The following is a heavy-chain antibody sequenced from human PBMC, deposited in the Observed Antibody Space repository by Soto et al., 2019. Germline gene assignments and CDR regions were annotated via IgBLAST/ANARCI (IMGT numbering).Heavy chain of an antibody. V-gene: IGHV1-18*01. D-gene: IGHD6-19*01. CDR3: ARRDSSGWSDFDY. CDR2: ISAYNGNT. Sequence: GASVKVSCKASGYTFTSYGISWVRQAPGQGVEWKGRISAYNGNTNYAQKLQGRVSMTTYTSTSTAYMELRSLRSDDTAVYYCARRDSSGWSDFDYWGQGTLVTVSS. J-gene: IGHJ4*02. CDR1: GYTFTSYG.